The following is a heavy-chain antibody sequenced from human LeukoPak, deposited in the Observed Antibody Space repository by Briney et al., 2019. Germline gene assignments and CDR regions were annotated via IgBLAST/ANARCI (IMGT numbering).Heavy chain of an antibody. J-gene: IGHJ3*02. Sequence: GGSLRLSCAASRFTFSSYEMNWVRQAPGEGLEWVSYISGSGIKHYADSVKGRFTISRDNAKNSLYLQMNSLRVEDTAVYYCAREDTGVAFDIWGQGTTVTV. D-gene: IGHD2-8*01. V-gene: IGHV3-48*03. CDR2: ISGSGIK. CDR1: RFTFSSYE. CDR3: AREDTGVAFDI.